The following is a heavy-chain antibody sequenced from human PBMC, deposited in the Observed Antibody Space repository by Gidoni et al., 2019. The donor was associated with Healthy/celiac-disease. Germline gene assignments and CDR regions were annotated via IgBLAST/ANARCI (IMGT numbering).Heavy chain of an antibody. CDR2: ISGSGGST. V-gene: IGHV3-23*01. CDR3: AKKGNYDSSGYYNNWFDP. D-gene: IGHD3-22*01. CDR1: GFTFSSYA. J-gene: IGHJ5*02. Sequence: EVQLLESGGGLVQPGGSLRLSCAASGFTFSSYAMSWVRQAPGKGLEWVSAISGSGGSTYYADSVKGRFTISRDNSKNTLYLQMNSLRAEDTAVYYCAKKGNYDSSGYYNNWFDPWGQGTLVTVSS.